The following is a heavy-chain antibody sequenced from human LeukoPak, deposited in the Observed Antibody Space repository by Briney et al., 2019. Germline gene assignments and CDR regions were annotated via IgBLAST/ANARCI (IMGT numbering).Heavy chain of an antibody. V-gene: IGHV1-69*13. CDR2: IIPIFGTA. J-gene: IGHJ4*02. CDR1: GRTFSSYA. D-gene: IGHD2-21*02. CDR3: AVRGDPYYFDY. Sequence: SVKVSCKASGRTFSSYAISWVRQAPGQGLEWMGGIIPIFGTANYAQKFQGRVTITADESTSTAYMELSSLRSEDTAVYYCAVRGDPYYFDYWGQGTLVTVSS.